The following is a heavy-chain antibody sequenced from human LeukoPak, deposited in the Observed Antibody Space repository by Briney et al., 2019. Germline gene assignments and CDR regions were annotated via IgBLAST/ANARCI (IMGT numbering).Heavy chain of an antibody. CDR3: ARGPTITTDY. CDR2: IYTSGTI. D-gene: IGHD3-22*01. Sequence: SETLSLTCTVSGASIDSYSCNWLRQPAGKGLEWIGRIYTSGTINYNPSLKSRVTMSVDTSKNQFSLNVRSVTAADTAVYYCARGPTITTDYWGRGALVTVSS. V-gene: IGHV4-4*07. J-gene: IGHJ4*02. CDR1: GASIDSYS.